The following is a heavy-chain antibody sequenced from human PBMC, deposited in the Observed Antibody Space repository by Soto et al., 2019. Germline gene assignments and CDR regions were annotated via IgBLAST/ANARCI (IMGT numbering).Heavy chain of an antibody. D-gene: IGHD6-13*01. CDR3: ARDKESKAWYYFFDF. CDR1: GYTFTSYG. J-gene: IGHJ4*02. V-gene: IGHV1-18*01. Sequence: QVQLVQSGAEVKKPGASVKVSCKASGYTFTSYGISWVRQAPGQGLEWMGWISAYNGNTNYAQKFQGRVTMTTETSTNTAYMEVRSLRSDDTAVYYCARDKESKAWYYFFDFWGQGTLVTVSS. CDR2: ISAYNGNT.